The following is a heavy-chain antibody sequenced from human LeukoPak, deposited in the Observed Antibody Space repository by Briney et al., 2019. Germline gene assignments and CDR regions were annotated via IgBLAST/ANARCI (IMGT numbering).Heavy chain of an antibody. CDR2: FDPEDGET. CDR3: AIDDIAAAGTTTYYYYGMDV. CDR1: GYTLTELS. J-gene: IGHJ6*02. D-gene: IGHD6-13*01. V-gene: IGHV1-24*01. Sequence: ASVKVSCKVSGYTLTELSMHWFRQAPGKGLEWRGGFDPEDGETIYAQKFQGRVHMTEDTSTDTAYMELSSLRSEDTAVYYCAIDDIAAAGTTTYYYYGMDVWGQGTTVTVSS.